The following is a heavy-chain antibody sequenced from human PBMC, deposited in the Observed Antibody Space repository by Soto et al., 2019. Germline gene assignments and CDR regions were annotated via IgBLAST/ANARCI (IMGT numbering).Heavy chain of an antibody. D-gene: IGHD3-9*01. CDR3: ARSPGGYYID. Sequence: EVLLVESGGGLVQPGGSLRLSCADSGFSFSSYWMHWVRQGPGKGLVWVSRINTDGSSTNYADSVKGRFTISRDNAKNTLYLQMISLRAEDTAVYYCARSPGGYYIDWGQGTMVTVSS. J-gene: IGHJ3*01. CDR2: INTDGSST. CDR1: GFSFSSYW. V-gene: IGHV3-74*01.